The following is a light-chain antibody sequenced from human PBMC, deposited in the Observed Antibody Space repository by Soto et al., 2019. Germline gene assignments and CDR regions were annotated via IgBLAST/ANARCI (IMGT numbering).Light chain of an antibody. CDR1: SSNIWSSY. CDR2: YNN. Sequence: SLLRQPPSVSAAPGQKVTISCSGSSSNIWSSYVAWYQQLPGTDPKLLIYYNNKRPSGIPYRFSGSKSGTSATLGITGLQTGDEADYYCGTWDSSLXAYVVGTGTKVXV. CDR3: GTWDSSLXAYV. J-gene: IGLJ1*01. V-gene: IGLV1-51*01.